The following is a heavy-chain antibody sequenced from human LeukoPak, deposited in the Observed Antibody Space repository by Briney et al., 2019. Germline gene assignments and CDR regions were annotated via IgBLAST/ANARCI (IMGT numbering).Heavy chain of an antibody. Sequence: GGSLRLSCAASGFTFSSYAMSWVRRAPGKGLEWVSAISGSGGSTYYADSVKGRFTISRDNSKNTLYLQINSLRAEGTAVYYCAKDGYGDYAHYFDYWGQGTLVTVSS. J-gene: IGHJ4*02. CDR2: ISGSGGST. D-gene: IGHD4-17*01. CDR3: AKDGYGDYAHYFDY. V-gene: IGHV3-23*01. CDR1: GFTFSSYA.